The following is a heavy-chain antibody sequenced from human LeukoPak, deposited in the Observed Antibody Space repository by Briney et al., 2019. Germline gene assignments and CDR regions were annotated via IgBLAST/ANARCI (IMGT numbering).Heavy chain of an antibody. CDR2: IYYSGST. Sequence: SETLSLTCTVSGGSISSYYWSWIRQPPGKGLEWIGYIYYSGSTNYNPSLKSRVTISVDTSKNQFSLKLSSVTAADTAVYYCARDRSGYYDAFDIWGQGTMVTVSS. CDR1: GGSISSYY. D-gene: IGHD3-22*01. J-gene: IGHJ3*02. V-gene: IGHV4-59*01. CDR3: ARDRSGYYDAFDI.